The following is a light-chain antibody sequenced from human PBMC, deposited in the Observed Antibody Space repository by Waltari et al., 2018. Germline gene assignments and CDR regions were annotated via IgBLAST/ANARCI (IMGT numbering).Light chain of an antibody. CDR1: QSVRSSY. CDR3: QQYGSSPT. CDR2: GAS. V-gene: IGKV3-20*01. Sequence: EIVLTQSPGTLSLSPGEGATLSCRASQSVRSSYLAWYQQKPGQAPRLLIYGASSRATGIPDRFSGSGSGTDFTLTISRLEPEDFAVYYCQQYGSSPTFGQGTKLEIK. J-gene: IGKJ2*01.